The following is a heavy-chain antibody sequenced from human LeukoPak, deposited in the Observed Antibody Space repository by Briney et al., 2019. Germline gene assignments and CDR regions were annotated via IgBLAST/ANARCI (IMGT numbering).Heavy chain of an antibody. CDR1: GFTFSSYG. J-gene: IGHJ3*02. Sequence: GGSLRLSCAASGFTFSSYGMHWVRQAPGKGLEGVAFIRYDGSNKYYADSVKGRFTISRDNSKNTLYLQMNSLRAEDTAVYYCAEDYSGWLNDAFDIWGQGTMVTVSS. CDR2: IRYDGSNK. V-gene: IGHV3-30*02. D-gene: IGHD5-12*01. CDR3: AEDYSGWLNDAFDI.